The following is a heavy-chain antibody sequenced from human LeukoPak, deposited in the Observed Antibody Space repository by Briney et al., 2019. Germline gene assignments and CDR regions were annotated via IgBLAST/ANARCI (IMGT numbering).Heavy chain of an antibody. CDR1: GYTFTSYG. CDR2: ISAYNGNT. V-gene: IGHV1-18*04. CDR3: ARGTMVRGVILNFDY. Sequence: ASVKVSCKASGYTFTSYGISWVRQAPGQGLEWMGWISAYNGNTNYAQKLQGRVTMTTDTSTGTAYMELRSLRSDDTAVYYCARGTMVRGVILNFDYWGQGTLVTVSS. D-gene: IGHD3-10*01. J-gene: IGHJ4*02.